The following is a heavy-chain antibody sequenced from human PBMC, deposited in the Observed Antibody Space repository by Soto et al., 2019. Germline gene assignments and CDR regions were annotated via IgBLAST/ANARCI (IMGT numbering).Heavy chain of an antibody. CDR1: GYTFTSYD. Sequence: QVQLVQSGAEVKKPGASVKVSCKASGYTFTSYDINWVRQATGQALERMGWMNTNTGNTGYAQKFQGRVTMTKNTTISTAYMELSSLRSEDTAVYYCARGRRTNYYGSGSYRGADAFDIWGQGTMVTVSS. J-gene: IGHJ3*02. CDR3: ARGRRTNYYGSGSYRGADAFDI. CDR2: MNTNTGNT. D-gene: IGHD3-10*01. V-gene: IGHV1-8*01.